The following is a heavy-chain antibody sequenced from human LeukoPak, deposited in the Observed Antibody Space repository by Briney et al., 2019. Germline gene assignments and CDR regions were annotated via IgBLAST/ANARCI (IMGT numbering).Heavy chain of an antibody. CDR3: ARRFGAPNAFDI. V-gene: IGHV4-39*01. D-gene: IGHD3-10*01. Sequence: SETLSLTCTVSGGSTSSSNFYWGWIRQPPGMGLEWIGGIHYSGNTYYNPSLKSRVTISIDTSKNQFSLKLSSVTAADTAVYYCARRFGAPNAFDIWGQGTMVTVSS. J-gene: IGHJ3*02. CDR1: GGSTSSSNFY. CDR2: IHYSGNT.